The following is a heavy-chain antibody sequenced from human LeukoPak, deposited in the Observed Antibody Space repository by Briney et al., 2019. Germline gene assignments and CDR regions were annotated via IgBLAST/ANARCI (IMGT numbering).Heavy chain of an antibody. Sequence: ASVEVSCKVSGYTLTELSMHWVRQAPGKGLEWMGGFDPEDGETIYAQKFQGRVTMTEDTSTDTAYMELSSLRSEDTAVYYCATDGATFSYYGMDVWGQGTTVTVSS. D-gene: IGHD1-26*01. CDR3: ATDGATFSYYGMDV. J-gene: IGHJ6*02. V-gene: IGHV1-24*01. CDR2: FDPEDGET. CDR1: GYTLTELS.